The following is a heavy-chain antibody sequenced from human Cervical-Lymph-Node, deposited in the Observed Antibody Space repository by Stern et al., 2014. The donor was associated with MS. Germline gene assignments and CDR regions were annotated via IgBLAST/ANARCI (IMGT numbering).Heavy chain of an antibody. J-gene: IGHJ4*02. Sequence: EVQLVESGGGLIQPGGSLRLSCAASGFTVSSNYMRWVRQAPGKGLEWVSLIYSGGSTYYADSVKGRFTISRDNSKNTLYLQMNSLRAEDTAVYYCARDSSGYNYFDYWGQGTLVTVSS. CDR1: GFTVSSNY. CDR3: ARDSSGYNYFDY. D-gene: IGHD5-24*01. CDR2: IYSGGST. V-gene: IGHV3-53*01.